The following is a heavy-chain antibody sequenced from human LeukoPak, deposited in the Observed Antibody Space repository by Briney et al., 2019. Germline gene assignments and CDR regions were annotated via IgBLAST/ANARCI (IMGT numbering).Heavy chain of an antibody. J-gene: IGHJ4*02. CDR1: GFTFSTFP. D-gene: IGHD3-22*01. Sequence: GGSLRLSCAASGFTFSTFPMHWVRQAPGKGLEWVALIQDDGATTNYADSVRGRFTISRDNPKSTVYLQMNSLKPDDTAVYYCATQSITLVVVISPFDYWGQGTLVTVSS. CDR2: IQDDGATT. CDR3: ATQSITLVVVISPFDY. V-gene: IGHV3-30*02.